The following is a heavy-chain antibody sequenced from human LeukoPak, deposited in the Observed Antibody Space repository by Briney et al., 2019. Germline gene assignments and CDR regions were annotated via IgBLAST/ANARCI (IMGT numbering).Heavy chain of an antibody. V-gene: IGHV3-15*04. CDR3: ARDWYHAFDF. J-gene: IGHJ3*01. CDR1: GFFVSNAW. Sequence: PGGSLRLSCAASGFFVSNAWMTWVRQAPGKGLEWVGRIGSKTAGGTTDYAAPVKGRFTISRDDSKNMVYLQLNSLKTEDTGVYYCARDWYHAFDFWGQGTMVTVSS. D-gene: IGHD3-9*01. CDR2: IGSKTAGGTT.